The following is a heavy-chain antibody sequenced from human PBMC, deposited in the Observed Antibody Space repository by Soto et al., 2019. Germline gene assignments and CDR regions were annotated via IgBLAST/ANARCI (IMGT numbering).Heavy chain of an antibody. V-gene: IGHV3-66*01. CDR3: ARDTFVGSHDFCP. CDR2: ISSGGST. D-gene: IGHD3-3*01. CDR1: GFTVTNLY. Sequence: EVQLVESGGGLVRPGGSLRLSCAASGFTVTNLYMTWVRQAPGKGLEWVSVISSGGSTYYADSVKGRFNISRDNSKNTLYLEMNSLRAGDTAVYYCARDTFVGSHDFCPGGQGTLVTVSS. J-gene: IGHJ4*02.